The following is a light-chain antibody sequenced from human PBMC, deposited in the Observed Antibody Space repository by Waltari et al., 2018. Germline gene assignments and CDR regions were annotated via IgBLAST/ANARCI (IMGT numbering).Light chain of an antibody. J-gene: IGLJ3*02. V-gene: IGLV2-23*02. CDR2: DVS. Sequence: QSALTQPASVSGSPGQSITIPCTGTSRDVGGFNYVSWYQQHPGKAPKLIIYDVSKRPSGVSNRFSGSKSGNTASLTISGLQAEDEADYYCCSYAGSSTWVFGGGTKLTVL. CDR3: CSYAGSSTWV. CDR1: SRDVGGFNY.